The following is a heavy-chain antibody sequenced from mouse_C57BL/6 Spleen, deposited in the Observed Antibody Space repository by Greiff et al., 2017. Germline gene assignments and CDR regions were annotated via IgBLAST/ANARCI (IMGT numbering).Heavy chain of an antibody. J-gene: IGHJ4*01. V-gene: IGHV1-69*01. Sequence: QVQLQQPGAELVMPGASVKLSCKASGYTFTSYWMHWVKQRPGQGLEWIGEIDPSDSYTNSNQKFKGKSTLTVDKSSSTAYMQLSSLTSEDSAVYYCARVATVVATKAMDYWGQGTSVTVSS. CDR3: ARVATVVATKAMDY. D-gene: IGHD1-1*01. CDR1: GYTFTSYW. CDR2: IDPSDSYT.